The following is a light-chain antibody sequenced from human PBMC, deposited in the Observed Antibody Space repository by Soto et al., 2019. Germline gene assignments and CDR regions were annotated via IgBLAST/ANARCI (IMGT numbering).Light chain of an antibody. V-gene: IGKV3-20*01. J-gene: IGKJ1*01. CDR2: GAS. Sequence: EIVLTQSPGTLSLSPGERATLSCRASQSVSSSYLAWYQQKPGQAPRLLIYGASSRATGIPDRFSGSGSCTDFTLTISRLEPEDFAVYYCQQYGSSPPWTFGQGTKVDIK. CDR3: QQYGSSPPWT. CDR1: QSVSSSY.